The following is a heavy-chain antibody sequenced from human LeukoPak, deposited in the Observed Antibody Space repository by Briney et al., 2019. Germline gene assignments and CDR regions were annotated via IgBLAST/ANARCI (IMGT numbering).Heavy chain of an antibody. Sequence: SETLSLTCAVYGGPFGVYYWSWVRQPPGKGLEWIGEINHSGSTNYNPSLKSRVTISVDTSKNHFSLKLSSVTAADTAVYYCAGPGAGDLDYWGQGTLVTVSS. CDR1: GGPFGVYY. CDR2: INHSGST. V-gene: IGHV4-34*01. J-gene: IGHJ4*02. D-gene: IGHD3-10*01. CDR3: AGPGAGDLDY.